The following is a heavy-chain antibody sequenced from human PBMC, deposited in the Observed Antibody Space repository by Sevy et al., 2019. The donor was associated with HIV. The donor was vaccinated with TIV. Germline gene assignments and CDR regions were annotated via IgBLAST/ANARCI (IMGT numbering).Heavy chain of an antibody. CDR1: GFTFSDYY. CDR2: ISSDGNNM. V-gene: IGHV3-11*01. CDR3: ARDRRGDSSGYYYWYLDL. Sequence: GGSLRLSCAASGFTFSDYYISWLRQAPGKGLEWVSYISSDGNNMFYADSVKGRFSIARDNAKKSLFLQMNSLRAEDTAVYYCARDRRGDSSGYYYWYLDLWGRGTLVTVSS. J-gene: IGHJ2*01. D-gene: IGHD3-22*01.